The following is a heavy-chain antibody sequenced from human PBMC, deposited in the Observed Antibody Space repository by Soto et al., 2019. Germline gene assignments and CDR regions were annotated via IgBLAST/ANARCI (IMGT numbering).Heavy chain of an antibody. J-gene: IGHJ6*02. CDR1: RHSITSGYY. V-gene: IGHV4-38-2*01. Sequence: SETLSLTCAVSRHSITSGYYWGWIRQPPGKGLEWIGTMYHSGSTYYNPSLKSRVTISVDTSKNQFSLKLSSVTAADTAVYYCVRTFGYGGYYYGMDVWGQGTTVTVSS. CDR3: VRTFGYGGYYYGMDV. D-gene: IGHD3-16*01. CDR2: MYHSGST.